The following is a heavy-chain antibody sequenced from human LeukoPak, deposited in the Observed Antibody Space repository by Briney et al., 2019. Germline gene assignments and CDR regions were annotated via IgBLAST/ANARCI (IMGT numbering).Heavy chain of an antibody. D-gene: IGHD6-19*01. CDR3: ARGGGGWCNWFAP. V-gene: IGHV4-59*01. J-gene: IGHJ5*02. Sequence: SETLSLTCTVSGGSISSYYWSWIRQPPGKGLEWIGYIYYSGSTNYNPSLKSRVTISVDTSKNQFSLKLSSVTAADTAVYYCARGGGGWCNWFAPWGQGTLVTVSS. CDR2: IYYSGST. CDR1: GGSISSYY.